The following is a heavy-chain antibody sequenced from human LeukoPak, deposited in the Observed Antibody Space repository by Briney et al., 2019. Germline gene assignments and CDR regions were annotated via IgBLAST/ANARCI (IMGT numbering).Heavy chain of an antibody. J-gene: IGHJ4*02. CDR2: ISSSSSYI. CDR1: GFTFSRHN. V-gene: IGHV3-21*01. CDR3: ARDDGLGELSALDY. Sequence: GGSLRLSCAASGFTFSRHNMNWVRQAPGKGLEWVSSISSSSSYIYYADSVKGRFTISRDNAKNSLYLQMNSLRAEDTAVYYCARDDGLGELSALDYWGQGTLATVSS. D-gene: IGHD3-16*02.